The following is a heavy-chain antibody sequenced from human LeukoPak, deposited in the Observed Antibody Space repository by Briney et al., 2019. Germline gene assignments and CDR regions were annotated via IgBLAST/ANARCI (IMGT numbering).Heavy chain of an antibody. CDR3: ARDPLSGIAVAGYDY. J-gene: IGHJ4*02. CDR2: ISSSSSYI. CDR1: GFTFSSYS. V-gene: IGHV3-21*01. Sequence: SGGSLRLSCAASGFTFSSYSMNWVRQAPGKGLEWVSSISSSSSYIYYADSVKGRFTISRDNAKNSLYLQMNSLRAEDTAVYYCARDPLSGIAVAGYDYWGQGTLVTVSS. D-gene: IGHD6-19*01.